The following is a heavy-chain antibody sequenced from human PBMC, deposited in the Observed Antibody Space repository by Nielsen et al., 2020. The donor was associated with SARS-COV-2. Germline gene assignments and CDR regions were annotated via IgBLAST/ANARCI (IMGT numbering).Heavy chain of an antibody. D-gene: IGHD6-19*01. J-gene: IGHJ4*02. Sequence: SETLSLTCTVSGGSMSNSNYYWGWIRQPPGRGLEWIGGIHYTGSTYYNPSLTSRATISVDTSKKQFSLRLSSVTAADTAVYYCARQSRWLANFDYWGQGTLVTVPS. CDR3: ARQSRWLANFDY. CDR2: IHYTGST. V-gene: IGHV4-39*01. CDR1: GGSMSNSNYY.